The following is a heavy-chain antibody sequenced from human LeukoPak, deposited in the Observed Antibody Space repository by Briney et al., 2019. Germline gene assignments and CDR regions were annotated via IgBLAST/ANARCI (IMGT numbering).Heavy chain of an antibody. CDR3: ASSSHGDTDAFDI. CDR2: ISAYNGNT. J-gene: IGHJ3*02. V-gene: IGHV1-18*01. CDR1: GYTFTSYG. Sequence: ASVKVSCKASGYTFTSYGISWVRQAPGQGLEWMGWISAYNGNTNYAQKLQGRVTMTTDTSTSTAYMELRSLRAEDTAVYYCASSSHGDTDAFDIWGQGTMVTVSS. D-gene: IGHD2-21*02.